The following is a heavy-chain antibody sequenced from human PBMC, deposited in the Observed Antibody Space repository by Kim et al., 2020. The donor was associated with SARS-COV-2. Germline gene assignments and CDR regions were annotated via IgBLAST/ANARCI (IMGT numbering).Heavy chain of an antibody. CDR3: AREKFGVVIPIGRGGNWFDP. V-gene: IGHV1-69*13. J-gene: IGHJ5*02. CDR1: GGTFSSYA. CDR2: IIPIFGTA. D-gene: IGHD3-3*01. Sequence: SVKVSCKASGGTFSSYAISWVRQAPGQGLEWMGGIIPIFGTANYAQKFQGRVTITADESTSTAYMELSSLRSEDTAVYYCAREKFGVVIPIGRGGNWFDPWGQGTLVTVSS.